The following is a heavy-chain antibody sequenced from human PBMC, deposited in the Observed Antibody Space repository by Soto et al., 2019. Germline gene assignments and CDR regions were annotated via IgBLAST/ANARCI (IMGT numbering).Heavy chain of an antibody. CDR2: ISSSSSYI. J-gene: IGHJ5*02. CDR3: AGTDIVVVPAKNWFDP. CDR1: GFTFSSYS. V-gene: IGHV3-21*01. Sequence: PGGSLRLSCAASGFTFSSYSMNWVRQAPGKGLEWVSSISSSSSYIYYADSVKGPFTISRDNAKNSLYLQMNSLRAEDTAVYYCAGTDIVVVPAKNWFDPWGQGTLVTVSS. D-gene: IGHD2-2*01.